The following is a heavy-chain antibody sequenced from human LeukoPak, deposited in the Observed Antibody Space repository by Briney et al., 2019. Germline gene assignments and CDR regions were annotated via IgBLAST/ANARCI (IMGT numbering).Heavy chain of an antibody. CDR3: ARFLSGIEDFDY. D-gene: IGHD1-14*01. CDR1: GGTFSSYA. CDR2: IIPTFGTA. V-gene: IGHV1-69*13. J-gene: IGHJ4*02. Sequence: SVKVSCKASGGTFSSYAISWVRQAPGQGLEWMGGIIPTFGTANYAQKFQGRVTITADESTSTAYMELSSLRSEDTAVYYCARFLSGIEDFDYWGQGTLVTVSS.